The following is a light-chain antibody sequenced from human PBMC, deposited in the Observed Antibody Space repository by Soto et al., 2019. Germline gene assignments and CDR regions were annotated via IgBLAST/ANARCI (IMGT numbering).Light chain of an antibody. Sequence: QSVLTQPASVSGSRGQSITISCTGTSSDVGGYNYVSWYQQHPGKAPKLMIYDVSNRPSGVSNRFSGSKSGNTASLTISGLQAEDEADYYCSSYTSSSFYVFGTGTKLTVL. CDR3: SSYTSSSFYV. J-gene: IGLJ1*01. V-gene: IGLV2-14*01. CDR1: SSDVGGYNY. CDR2: DVS.